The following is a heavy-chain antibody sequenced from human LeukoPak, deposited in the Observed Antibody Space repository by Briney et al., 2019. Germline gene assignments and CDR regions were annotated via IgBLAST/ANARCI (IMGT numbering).Heavy chain of an antibody. CDR2: IYPGDSDT. D-gene: IGHD2-15*01. CDR3: ARRYCSGGSCYSGFDY. Sequence: GESLKISCKGSGYSLTSYWIGWVRQMPGKVLEWMGIIYPGDSDTRYSPSFQGQVTISADKSISTAYLQWSSLKASDTAMYYCARRYCSGGSCYSGFDYWGQGTLVTVSS. J-gene: IGHJ4*02. CDR1: GYSLTSYW. V-gene: IGHV5-51*01.